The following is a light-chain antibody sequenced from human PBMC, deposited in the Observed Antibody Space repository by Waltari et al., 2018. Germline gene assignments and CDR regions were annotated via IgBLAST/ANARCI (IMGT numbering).Light chain of an antibody. CDR2: DAS. CDR3: QQRRDWPLT. V-gene: IGKV3-11*01. J-gene: IGKJ4*01. Sequence: EIVLTQSPATLSLSPGERASLSCRASQSVSRDLAWYRQKPGQAPRLLIFDASIRATGTPARFSGSGSGTDLTLTISSLEPEDVAVYYCQQRRDWPLTFGGGTKVEIK. CDR1: QSVSRD.